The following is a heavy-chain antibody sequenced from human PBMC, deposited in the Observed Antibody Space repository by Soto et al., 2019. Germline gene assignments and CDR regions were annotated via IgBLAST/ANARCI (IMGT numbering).Heavy chain of an antibody. J-gene: IGHJ6*02. CDR3: TTTTMAPVDYYYGMDV. D-gene: IGHD3-10*01. CDR1: GGSMSSSTYF. CDR2: IYHSGST. V-gene: IGHV4-39*07. Sequence: SETLSLTCTVSGGSMSSSTYFWGWIRQPPGKALEWIGIIYHSGSTYYNPSLKSRVIISVDTSKIQFSLKLSSVTAADTAVYYCTTTTMAPVDYYYGMDVWGQGTTVTVSS.